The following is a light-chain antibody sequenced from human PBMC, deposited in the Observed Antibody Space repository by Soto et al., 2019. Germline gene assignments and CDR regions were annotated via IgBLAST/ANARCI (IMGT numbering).Light chain of an antibody. Sequence: DSQMTQSPSYVSASVGDRVTITCRASHGVSNWVAWCQRKEGKAPKLLIYGASTLQSDVPARFSGSGSGTNFTLNIDSLQPEDFATYFCQQTSSFPLNFGGGTKVEIK. CDR3: QQTSSFPLN. V-gene: IGKV1-12*01. CDR2: GAS. CDR1: HGVSNW. J-gene: IGKJ4*01.